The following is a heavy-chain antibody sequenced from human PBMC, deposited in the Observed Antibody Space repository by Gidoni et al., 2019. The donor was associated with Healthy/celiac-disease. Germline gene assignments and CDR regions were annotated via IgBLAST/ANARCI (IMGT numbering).Heavy chain of an antibody. CDR1: GFTFSSYA. Sequence: QVQLVESGGGVVQPGRSLRLSCAASGFTFSSYAMHWVRQAPGKGLEWVAVISYDGSNKYYADSVKGRFTISRDNSKNTLYLQMNSLRAEDTAVYYCAREGVSFGDYFDYWGQGTLVTVSS. CDR3: AREGVSFGDYFDY. CDR2: ISYDGSNK. J-gene: IGHJ4*02. V-gene: IGHV3-30-3*01. D-gene: IGHD3-16*01.